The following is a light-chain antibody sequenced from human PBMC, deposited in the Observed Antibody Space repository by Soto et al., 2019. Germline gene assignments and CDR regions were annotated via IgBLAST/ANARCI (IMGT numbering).Light chain of an antibody. CDR1: SSNIGSNY. V-gene: IGLV1-47*01. Sequence: QSVLTQPPSASGTPGQTVTISSSGSSSNIGSNYVFWYQHLPGTAPKLLIYGNNQRPSGVPDRFSGSRSGTSASLAISGLRPEDGADYYCAVWDDSLSGVVFGEGTKLTVL. CDR2: GNN. J-gene: IGLJ3*02. CDR3: AVWDDSLSGVV.